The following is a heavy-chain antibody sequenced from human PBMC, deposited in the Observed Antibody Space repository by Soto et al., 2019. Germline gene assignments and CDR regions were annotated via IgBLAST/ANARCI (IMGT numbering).Heavy chain of an antibody. V-gene: IGHV4-30-4*01. J-gene: IGHJ5*02. D-gene: IGHD6-13*01. CDR2: IYYSGST. Sequence: QVQLQESGPGLVKPSQTLSLTCTVSGGLISSGDYYWSWIRQPPGKGLEWIGYIYYSGSTYYNPSLKSRVTISVDTSKNQFSLKLSSVTAADTAVYYCARGTGYSSSWYWFDPWGQGTLVTVSS. CDR3: ARGTGYSSSWYWFDP. CDR1: GGLISSGDYY.